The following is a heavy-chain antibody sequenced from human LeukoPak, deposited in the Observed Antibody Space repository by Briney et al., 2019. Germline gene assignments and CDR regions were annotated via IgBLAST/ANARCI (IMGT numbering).Heavy chain of an antibody. CDR2: IYPGDSDT. V-gene: IGHV5-51*01. CDR1: GYSFTSYW. D-gene: IGHD2-2*01. Sequence: GESLKISCKGSGYSFTSYWIVWVRQMPGKGLEWMGIIYPGDSDTRYSPSFQGQVTISTDKSISTAYLQWSSLKASDTAMYYCARGGYCSSTSCYENWFDPWGQGTLVTVSS. J-gene: IGHJ5*02. CDR3: ARGGYCSSTSCYENWFDP.